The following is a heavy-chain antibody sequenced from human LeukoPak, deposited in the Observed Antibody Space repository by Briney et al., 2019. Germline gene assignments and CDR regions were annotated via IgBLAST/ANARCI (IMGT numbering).Heavy chain of an antibody. V-gene: IGHV3-30*18. CDR3: AKEVGYVAWFGELLYNTYYYYGMDV. D-gene: IGHD3-10*01. J-gene: IGHJ6*02. Sequence: TGGSLRLSCAASGFTFSSYGMHWVRQAPGKGLEWVAVISYDGSNKYYADSVKGRSTISRDNSKNTLYLQMNSLRAEDTAVYYCAKEVGYVAWFGELLYNTYYYYGMDVWGQGTTVTVSS. CDR1: GFTFSSYG. CDR2: ISYDGSNK.